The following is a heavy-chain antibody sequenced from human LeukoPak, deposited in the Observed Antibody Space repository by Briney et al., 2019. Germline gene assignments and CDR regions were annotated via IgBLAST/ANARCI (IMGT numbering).Heavy chain of an antibody. CDR2: ISYDGSNK. CDR3: ARGRLRATLYYFDY. J-gene: IGHJ4*02. D-gene: IGHD4-17*01. V-gene: IGHV3-30*04. Sequence: GGSLRLSCAASGFTFSSYAMHWVRQAPGKGLEWVAVISYDGSNKYYADSVKGRFTISRDNSKNTLYLQMNSLRAEDTAVYYCARGRLRATLYYFDYWGQGTLDTVSS. CDR1: GFTFSSYA.